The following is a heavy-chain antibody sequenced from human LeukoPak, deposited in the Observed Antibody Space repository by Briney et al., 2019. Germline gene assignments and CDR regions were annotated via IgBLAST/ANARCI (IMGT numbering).Heavy chain of an antibody. J-gene: IGHJ5*02. CDR1: GFTFRNYW. CDR2: IKQDGILK. Sequence: GGSLRLSCAASGFTFRNYWLSWVRQAPGRGLDWVATIKQDGILKHYVDSVKGRFTISRDNAANSLYLHMDNLRVEDTAVYYCARLGGETTRFDLWGQGALVTVSS. D-gene: IGHD3-16*01. V-gene: IGHV3-7*01. CDR3: ARLGGETTRFDL.